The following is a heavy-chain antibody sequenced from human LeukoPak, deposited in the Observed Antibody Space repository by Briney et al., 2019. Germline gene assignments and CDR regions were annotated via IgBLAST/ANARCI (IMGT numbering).Heavy chain of an antibody. CDR1: GYIFTGYS. V-gene: IGHV1-2*02. CDR2: INPNTGGT. Sequence: SVKVSCKASGYIFTGYSIHWVRQAPGQGLEWMGWINPNTGGTNYAQKFQGRVTMTRDTSISTVYMELSSLRFDDTGVFYCARAPDYDYVWGTYRLGYWGQGSLVTVSS. CDR3: ARAPDYDYVWGTYRLGY. J-gene: IGHJ4*02. D-gene: IGHD3-16*02.